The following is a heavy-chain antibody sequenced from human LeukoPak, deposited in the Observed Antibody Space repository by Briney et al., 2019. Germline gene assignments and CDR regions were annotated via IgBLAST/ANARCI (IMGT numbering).Heavy chain of an antibody. CDR3: ARGPRNIVVVPAEGYFDY. CDR1: GGSFSGYY. D-gene: IGHD2-2*01. CDR2: INHSGST. J-gene: IGHJ4*02. Sequence: PSETLSLTCAVYGGSFSGYYWSWIRQPPGKGLEWIGEINHSGSTNYNPSLKSRVTISVDTSKNQFSLKLSSVTAADTAVYCCARGPRNIVVVPAEGYFDYWGQGTLVTVSS. V-gene: IGHV4-34*01.